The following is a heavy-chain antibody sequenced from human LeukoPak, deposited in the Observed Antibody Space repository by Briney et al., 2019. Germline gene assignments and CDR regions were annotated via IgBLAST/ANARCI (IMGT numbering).Heavy chain of an antibody. V-gene: IGHV4-31*03. CDR2: IYYSGST. CDR1: GGSISSGGYY. D-gene: IGHD4-17*01. Sequence: SQTLSLTCIVSGGSISSGGYYWSWIRQHPGKGLEWIGYIYYSGSTYYNPSLKSRVTISVDTSRNQFSLKLSSVTAADTAVYYCARSDYEGPFDYWGQGTLVTVSS. J-gene: IGHJ4*02. CDR3: ARSDYEGPFDY.